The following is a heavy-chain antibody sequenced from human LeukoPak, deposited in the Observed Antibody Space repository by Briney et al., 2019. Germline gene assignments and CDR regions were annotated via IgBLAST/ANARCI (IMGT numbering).Heavy chain of an antibody. CDR3: AKAAAGPEY. J-gene: IGHJ4*02. D-gene: IGHD6-13*01. Sequence: GGSLRLSCVVSGLTFSSYSMTWVRQAPGKGLEWVSGISASGGETWYPDSVKGRFTISRDNSKNTLFLQMNSLRAEDTAIYYCAKAAAGPEYWGQGTLVTVSS. CDR1: GLTFSSYS. V-gene: IGHV3-23*01. CDR2: ISASGGET.